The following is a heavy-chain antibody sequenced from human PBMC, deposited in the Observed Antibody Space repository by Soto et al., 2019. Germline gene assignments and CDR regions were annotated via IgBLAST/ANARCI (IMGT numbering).Heavy chain of an antibody. CDR2: ISAYNGNT. CDR3: ARDLAAGNCDY. Sequence: QVQLVQSGAEVKKPGASVKVSCKASGYTFTSYGISWVRQAPGQGLEWMGWISAYNGNTNYAQKLQGRVNMTTDTSTSTGYMERRSPRSDDTAVYYCARDLAAGNCDYWGQGTMVTVSS. CDR1: GYTFTSYG. J-gene: IGHJ4*02. V-gene: IGHV1-18*01. D-gene: IGHD6-13*01.